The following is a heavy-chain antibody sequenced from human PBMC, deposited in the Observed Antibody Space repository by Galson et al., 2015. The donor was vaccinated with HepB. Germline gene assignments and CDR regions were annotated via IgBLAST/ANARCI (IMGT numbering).Heavy chain of an antibody. CDR2: IYPGDSDT. D-gene: IGHD4-17*01. V-gene: IGHV5-51*03. CDR1: GYSFTSYW. J-gene: IGHJ5*02. Sequence: QSGAEVKKPGESLKISCKGSGYSFTSYWIGWVRQMPGKGLEWMGIIYPGDSDTRYSPSFQGQVTISADKSISTAYLQRSSLKASDTAMYYCATTRTTSYGGDYASVWFDPWGQGTLVTVSS. CDR3: ATTRTTSYGGDYASVWFDP.